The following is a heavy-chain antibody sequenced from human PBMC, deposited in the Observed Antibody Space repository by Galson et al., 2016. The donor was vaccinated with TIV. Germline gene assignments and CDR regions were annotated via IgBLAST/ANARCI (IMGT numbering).Heavy chain of an antibody. CDR3: AAGGFCSNNDCYYGGLDL. J-gene: IGHJ4*02. V-gene: IGHV4-31*03. CDR1: GGSINSGDYY. Sequence: CNVSGGSINSGDYYWSWIRQHPGKGLEWIGYIFHSGNTYYNPSLKSRVSISVDKSKNQFSLKLSSATAADTAVYYCAAGGFCSNNDCYYGGLDLWGQGTLVTVSS. D-gene: IGHD2-21*02. CDR2: IFHSGNT.